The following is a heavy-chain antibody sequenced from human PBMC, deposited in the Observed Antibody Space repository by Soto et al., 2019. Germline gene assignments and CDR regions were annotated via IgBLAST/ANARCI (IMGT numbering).Heavy chain of an antibody. CDR1: GGSISSSSYY. Sequence: SETLSLTCTVSGGSISSSSYYWGWIRQPPGKGLEWIGSIYYSGSTYYNPSLKSRVTISVDTSKNQFSLKLSSVTAADTAVYYCARQGNPNYDFWSGYRQPLDYWGQGTLVTVS. V-gene: IGHV4-39*01. CDR3: ARQGNPNYDFWSGYRQPLDY. D-gene: IGHD3-3*01. CDR2: IYYSGST. J-gene: IGHJ4*02.